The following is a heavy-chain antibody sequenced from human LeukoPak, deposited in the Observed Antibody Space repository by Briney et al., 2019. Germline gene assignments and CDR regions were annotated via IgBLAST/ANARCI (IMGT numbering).Heavy chain of an antibody. D-gene: IGHD2/OR15-2a*01. CDR1: GFTFSNHA. Sequence: GGSLRLSCAASGFTFSNHAMHWVRQAPGKGLEWVAIISYDGNNKYFADSVKGRFTISRDNSKGTLFLHMSSLRVEDTAIYYCAKRDISDSSTYSPLFDCWGQGTLVTVSS. CDR3: AKRDISDSSTYSPLFDC. CDR2: ISYDGNNK. V-gene: IGHV3-30-3*02. J-gene: IGHJ4*02.